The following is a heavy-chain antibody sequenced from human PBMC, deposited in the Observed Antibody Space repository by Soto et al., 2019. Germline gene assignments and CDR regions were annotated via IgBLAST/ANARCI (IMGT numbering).Heavy chain of an antibody. J-gene: IGHJ5*02. CDR2: IYYSGST. V-gene: IGHV4-30-4*01. D-gene: IGHD3-10*02. Sequence: SETLSLTCTVSGGSISSGDYYGSWIRQPPGKGLEWIGYIYYSGSTYYNPSLKSRVTISVDTSKNQFSLKLSSVTAADTAVYYCASVRGHYSRRGWFDPWGQGILVTVSS. CDR3: ASVRGHYSRRGWFDP. CDR1: GGSISSGDYY.